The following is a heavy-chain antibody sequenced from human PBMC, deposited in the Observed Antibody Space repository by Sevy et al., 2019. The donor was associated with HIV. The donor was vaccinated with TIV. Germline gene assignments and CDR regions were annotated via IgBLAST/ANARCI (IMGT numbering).Heavy chain of an antibody. CDR2: INTNTGNP. V-gene: IGHV7-4-1*02. CDR1: GYTFTSYA. J-gene: IGHJ5*02. Sequence: ASVKVSCKASGYTFTSYAMNWVRQAPGQGLEWMEWINTNTGNPTYAQGFTGRSVFSLDTSVSTAYLQISSLKAEDTAVYYSAVSMALGGSWFGERMGWFDPWGQGTLVTVSS. D-gene: IGHD3-10*01. CDR3: AVSMALGGSWFGERMGWFDP.